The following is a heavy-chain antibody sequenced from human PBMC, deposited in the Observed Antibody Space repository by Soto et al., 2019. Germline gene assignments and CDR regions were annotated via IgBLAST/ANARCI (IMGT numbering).Heavy chain of an antibody. V-gene: IGHV4-59*02. Sequence: PSQTLYRTCQVAGASVGGHDWSWIRQRPGEGLGWIGFVDCTGSTKTTPFLKSRVTISIDTSNNQFSLRMRSVTAADPAVYFCARRNYFARSGPTHFDYWPQRIPVPVSS. CDR2: VDCTGST. CDR3: ARRNYFARSGPTHFDY. D-gene: IGHD1-1*01. J-gene: IGHJ4*02. CDR1: GASVGGHD.